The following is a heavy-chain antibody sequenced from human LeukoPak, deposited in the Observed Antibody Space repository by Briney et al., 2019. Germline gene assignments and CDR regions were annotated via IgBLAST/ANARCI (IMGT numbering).Heavy chain of an antibody. Sequence: SETLSLTCSVSGISVNTTYFWGWIRQAPGKGLEWIRSIYHTGTTDYNPSLKSRVTISIDTSKNQFSLKLSSVTAADTAVYYCARGMVTTETNWFDPWGQGTLVTVSS. J-gene: IGHJ5*02. V-gene: IGHV4-38-2*02. D-gene: IGHD4-17*01. CDR3: ARGMVTTETNWFDP. CDR2: IYHTGTT. CDR1: GISVNTTYF.